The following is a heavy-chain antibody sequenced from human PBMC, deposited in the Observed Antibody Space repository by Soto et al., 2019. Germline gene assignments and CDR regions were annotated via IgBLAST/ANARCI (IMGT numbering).Heavy chain of an antibody. CDR3: AKDLRFLEWLYDY. J-gene: IGHJ4*02. D-gene: IGHD3-3*01. CDR2: IWYDGSNK. V-gene: IGHV3-33*06. CDR1: GFTFSSYG. Sequence: PGGSLRLSCAASGFTFSSYGIHWVRQAPGKGLEWVAVIWYDGSNKYYADSVKGRFTISRDNSKNTLYLQMNSLRAEDTAVYYCAKDLRFLEWLYDYWGQGTLVTVSS.